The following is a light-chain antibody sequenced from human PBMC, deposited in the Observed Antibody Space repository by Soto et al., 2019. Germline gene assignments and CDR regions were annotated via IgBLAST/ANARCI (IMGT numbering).Light chain of an antibody. V-gene: IGLV7-46*01. Sequence: QAVVTQEPSLTVSPGGTVTLTCGSITGTVTTGHAPYWFQQKLGQAPRTLIYETTNRHSWTPARFSGSLLGGKAALTLSGAQPEDEAEYYCLLSYSGARVFGGGTKLTVL. CDR3: LLSYSGARV. CDR2: ETT. CDR1: TGTVTTGHA. J-gene: IGLJ2*01.